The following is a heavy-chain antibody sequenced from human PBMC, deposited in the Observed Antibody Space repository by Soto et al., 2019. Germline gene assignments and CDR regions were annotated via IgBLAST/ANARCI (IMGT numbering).Heavy chain of an antibody. Sequence: GASVKVSCKASGYTFTSYAMHWVRQAPGQRLEWMGWINAGNGNTKYSQKFQGRVTITRDTSASTAYMELSSLGSEDTAVYYCARASSGWYRGPYYFDYWGQGTLVTVSS. V-gene: IGHV1-3*01. CDR1: GYTFTSYA. D-gene: IGHD6-19*01. CDR3: ARASSGWYRGPYYFDY. CDR2: INAGNGNT. J-gene: IGHJ4*02.